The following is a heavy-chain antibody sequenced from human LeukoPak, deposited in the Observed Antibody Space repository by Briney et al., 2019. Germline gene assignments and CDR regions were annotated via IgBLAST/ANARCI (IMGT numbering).Heavy chain of an antibody. Sequence: SETLSLTCTVSAYSISSGYYWGWIRQPPGKGLEWIGSIYHSGSTYYNPSLKSRVTVSLDTSKNQFSLKLRSVTAADTAVYYCARGKSRGSHIDYWGRGTLVTVSS. V-gene: IGHV4-38-2*02. CDR1: AYSISSGYY. J-gene: IGHJ4*02. D-gene: IGHD1-26*01. CDR2: IYHSGST. CDR3: ARGKSRGSHIDY.